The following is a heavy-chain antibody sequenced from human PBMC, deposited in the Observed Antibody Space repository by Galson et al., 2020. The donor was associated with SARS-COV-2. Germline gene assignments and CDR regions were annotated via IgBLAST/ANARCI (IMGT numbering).Heavy chain of an antibody. CDR3: ARGMRVAEITLFGGGPRLVCCYYYMDV. CDR2: MNPNSGNT. D-gene: IGHD3-3*01. J-gene: IGHJ6*03. V-gene: IGHV1-8*01. CDR1: GYTFTSYD. Sequence: ASVKVSCKASGYTFTSYDINWVRQAPGQGLEWMGWMNPNSGNTDYPQKFQGRVTMTRNTSISTAYMELSSLRSEDTAVYYCARGMRVAEITLFGGGPRLVCCYYYMDVWGKGTKVTVSS.